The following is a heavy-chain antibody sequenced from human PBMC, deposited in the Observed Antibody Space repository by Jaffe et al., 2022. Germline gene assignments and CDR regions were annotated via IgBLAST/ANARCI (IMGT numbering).Heavy chain of an antibody. V-gene: IGHV4-61*01. CDR1: GGSVSSGSYY. J-gene: IGHJ6*03. Sequence: QVQLQESGPGLVKPSETLSLTCTVSGGSVSSGSYYWSWIRQPPGKGLEWIGYIYYSGSTNYNPSLKSRVTISVDTSKNQFSLKLSSVTAADTAVYYCATGVGVTMVQGVIDYMDVWGKGTTVTVSS. CDR2: IYYSGST. CDR3: ATGVGVTMVQGVIDYMDV. D-gene: IGHD3-10*01.